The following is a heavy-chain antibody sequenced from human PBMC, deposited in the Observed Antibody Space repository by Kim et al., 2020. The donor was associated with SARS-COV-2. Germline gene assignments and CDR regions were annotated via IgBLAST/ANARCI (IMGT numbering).Heavy chain of an antibody. Sequence: NSNPSLESRISISMDTSKNPFSLKMSSVTAADTAVYFCARDLATSNDALDIWGQGTMVTVSS. D-gene: IGHD1-26*01. CDR3: ARDLATSNDALDI. V-gene: IGHV4-34*09. J-gene: IGHJ3*02.